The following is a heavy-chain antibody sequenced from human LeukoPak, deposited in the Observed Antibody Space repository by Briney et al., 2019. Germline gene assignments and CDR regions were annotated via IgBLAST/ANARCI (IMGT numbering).Heavy chain of an antibody. Sequence: SETLSLTCTVSGGSINAYYWSWIRQPPGKGLEWIGYIHYSGTTEYNPSLKSRVTISIDTSKNQFSLKLTSVTAADTAVYYCVGGGQWLAFDYWGRGTLVTDSS. J-gene: IGHJ4*02. CDR1: GGSINAYY. CDR2: IHYSGTT. D-gene: IGHD6-19*01. CDR3: VGGGQWLAFDY. V-gene: IGHV4-59*03.